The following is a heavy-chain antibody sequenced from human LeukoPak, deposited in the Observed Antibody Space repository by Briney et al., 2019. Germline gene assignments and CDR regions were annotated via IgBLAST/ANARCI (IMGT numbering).Heavy chain of an antibody. CDR2: IYYSGST. CDR3: ASNMGSGSYFDY. D-gene: IGHD3-10*01. Sequence: KPSETLSLTCTVSGGSISSSSYYWGWIRQPPGKGLEWIGTIYYSGSTYYNPSLKSRLTISVDTSKNQFSLKLSSVTAADRAVYYCASNMGSGSYFDYWGQGTLVTVSS. J-gene: IGHJ4*02. V-gene: IGHV4-39*01. CDR1: GGSISSSSYY.